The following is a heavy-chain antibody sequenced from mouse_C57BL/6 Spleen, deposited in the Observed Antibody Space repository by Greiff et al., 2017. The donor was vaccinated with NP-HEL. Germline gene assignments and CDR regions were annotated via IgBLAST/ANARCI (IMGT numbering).Heavy chain of an antibody. Sequence: EVQLQQSGPELVKPGASVKISCKASGYTFTDYYMNWVKQSHGKSLEWIGDINPNNGGTSYNQKFKGKATLTVDKSSSTAYMELRSLTSEDSAVYYCARNEYYGSSSYWYFDVWGTGTTVTVSS. CDR2: INPNNGGT. V-gene: IGHV1-26*01. J-gene: IGHJ1*03. D-gene: IGHD1-1*01. CDR3: ARNEYYGSSSYWYFDV. CDR1: GYTFTDYY.